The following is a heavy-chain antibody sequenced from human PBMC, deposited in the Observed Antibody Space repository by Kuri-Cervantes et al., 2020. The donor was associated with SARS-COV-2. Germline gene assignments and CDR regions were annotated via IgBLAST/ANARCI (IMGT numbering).Heavy chain of an antibody. D-gene: IGHD6-13*01. CDR2: ISAYNGNT. V-gene: IGHV1-18*01. CDR3: ATDIAAAGTWEYAFDI. CDR1: GYTFTSYG. Sequence: ASVKVSCKASGYTFTSYGISWVRQAPGQGLEWMGWISAYNGNTNYAQKLQGRVTMTTDTSTSTAYMELRSLRSDDTAVYYCATDIAAAGTWEYAFDIWSQGTMVTVSS. J-gene: IGHJ3*02.